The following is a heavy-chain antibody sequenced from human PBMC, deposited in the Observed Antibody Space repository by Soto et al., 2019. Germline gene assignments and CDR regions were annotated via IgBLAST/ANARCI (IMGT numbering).Heavy chain of an antibody. CDR1: GFTFSSYG. D-gene: IGHD3-22*01. Sequence: GGSLRLSCAASGFTFSSYGMHWVRQAPGKRLEWVAVISYDGSNKYYADSVKGRFTISRDNSKNTLYLQMNSLRAEDTAVYYCAKSMTPFYYYYYMDVWGKGTTVTVSS. V-gene: IGHV3-30*18. CDR2: ISYDGSNK. J-gene: IGHJ6*03. CDR3: AKSMTPFYYYYYMDV.